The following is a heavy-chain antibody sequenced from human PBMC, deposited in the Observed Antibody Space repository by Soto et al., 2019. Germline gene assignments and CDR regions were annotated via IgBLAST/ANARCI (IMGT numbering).Heavy chain of an antibody. V-gene: IGHV1-2*04. CDR3: ARGSPTTWGLGAFDI. D-gene: IGHD7-27*01. J-gene: IGHJ3*02. CDR2: INPNSGGT. Sequence: ASVKVSCKASGYTFTGYYMHWVRQAPGQGLEWMGWINPNSGGTNYAQKFQGWVTMTRDTSISTAYMELSRLRSDDTAVYYCARGSPTTWGLGAFDIWGQGTMVTVSS. CDR1: GYTFTGYY.